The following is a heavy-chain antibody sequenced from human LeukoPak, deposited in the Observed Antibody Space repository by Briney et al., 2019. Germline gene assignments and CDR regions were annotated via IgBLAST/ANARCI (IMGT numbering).Heavy chain of an antibody. Sequence: PSETLSLTCAVYGGSFSGYYWSWIRQPPGKGLEWIGYIYYSGSTNYNPSLKSRVTISVDTSKNQFSLKLSSVTAADTAVYYCASSSSGWYYYWGQGTLVTVSS. CDR3: ASSSSGWYYY. CDR2: IYYSGST. D-gene: IGHD6-19*01. CDR1: GGSFSGYY. V-gene: IGHV4-59*01. J-gene: IGHJ4*02.